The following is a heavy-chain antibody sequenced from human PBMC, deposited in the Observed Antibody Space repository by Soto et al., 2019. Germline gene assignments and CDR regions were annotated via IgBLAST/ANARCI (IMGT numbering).Heavy chain of an antibody. J-gene: IGHJ4*02. CDR1: GFTFSSYG. CDR2: IWYDGSNK. Sequence: QVQLVESGGGVVQPGRSLRLSCAASGFTFSSYGMHWVRQAPGKGLEWVAVIWYDGSNKYYADSVKGRFTISRDNSKNXVXXQMNSVGAEDTAVYYGARDGYCSGGSCYSVPVFDYWGQGTLVTVSS. V-gene: IGHV3-33*01. CDR3: ARDGYCSGGSCYSVPVFDY. D-gene: IGHD2-15*01.